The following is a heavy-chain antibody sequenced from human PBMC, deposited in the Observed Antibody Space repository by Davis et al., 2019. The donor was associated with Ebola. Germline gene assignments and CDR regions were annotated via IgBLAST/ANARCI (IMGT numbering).Heavy chain of an antibody. V-gene: IGHV1-8*01. CDR2: VNPNSANT. CDR1: GYTFTNYD. D-gene: IGHD5-12*01. J-gene: IGHJ5*02. Sequence: ASVKVSCKASGYTFTNYDVHWVRQGTGQGLEWIGWVNPNSANTGYGQKFQGRVTMTRNTSISTAYMELSSLTSEDTAVYHCARGRKVAKMGSWFDPWGQGTLVTVSS. CDR3: ARGRKVAKMGSWFDP.